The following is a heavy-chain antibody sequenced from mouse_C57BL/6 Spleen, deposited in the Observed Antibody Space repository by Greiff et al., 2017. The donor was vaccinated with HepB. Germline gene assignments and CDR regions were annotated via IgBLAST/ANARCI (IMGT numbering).Heavy chain of an antibody. J-gene: IGHJ3*01. CDR2: IHPNSGST. CDR1: GYTFTSYW. V-gene: IGHV1-64*01. CDR3: ARGGTTVVERGFAY. D-gene: IGHD1-1*01. Sequence: QVQLQQPGAELVKPGASVKLSCKASGYTFTSYWMHWVKQRPGQGLEWIGMIHPNSGSTNYNEKFKSKATLTVDKSSSTAYMQLSSLTSEDSAVYYCARGGTTVVERGFAYWGQGTLVTVSA.